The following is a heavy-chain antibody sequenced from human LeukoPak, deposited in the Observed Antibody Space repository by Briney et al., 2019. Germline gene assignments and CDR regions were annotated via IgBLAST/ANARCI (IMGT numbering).Heavy chain of an antibody. CDR1: GFTFSSYS. Sequence: GGSLRLSCAAAGFTFSSYSMNWVRQAPGKGLEWVSSMSTVSTYRYYADSVRGQFTISRDNAENSLYLQMNSLRAEDTAVYYCARENTYYSDVSGYHDGPIDYWGQGTLVTVFS. V-gene: IGHV3-21*01. D-gene: IGHD3-22*01. CDR2: MSTVSTYR. CDR3: ARENTYYSDVSGYHDGPIDY. J-gene: IGHJ4*02.